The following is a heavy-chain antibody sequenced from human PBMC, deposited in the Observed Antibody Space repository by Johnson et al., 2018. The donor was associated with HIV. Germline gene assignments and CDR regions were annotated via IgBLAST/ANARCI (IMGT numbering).Heavy chain of an antibody. CDR2: ISYDGSNK. CDR3: ASRYTVDAFDI. D-gene: IGHD1-1*01. CDR1: GFTFSSYA. Sequence: QMLLVESGGGVVQPGRSLRLYCAASGFTFSSYAMHWVRQAPGKGLEWVAVISYDGSNKYYADSVKGRFTISRDNSKNTLYLQMNSLRAEDTAVYYCASRYTVDAFDIWGQGTMVTVSS. J-gene: IGHJ3*02. V-gene: IGHV3-30*04.